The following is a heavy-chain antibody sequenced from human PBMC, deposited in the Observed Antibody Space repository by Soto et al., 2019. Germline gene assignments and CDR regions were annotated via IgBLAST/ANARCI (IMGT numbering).Heavy chain of an antibody. V-gene: IGHV3-53*01. Sequence: EVQLVESGGGLIQPGGSLRLSCAVSGFTVSNNYMSWVRQAPGKGLEGVSVIYSGGYTAYGDSVKGRFTISRDNSKNTLYLKMNTPGPDAPAVYYWGTPPGGGGYWGQGTLVTVSS. CDR2: IYSGGYT. CDR3: GTPPGGGGY. CDR1: GFTVSNNY. D-gene: IGHD3-10*01. J-gene: IGHJ4*02.